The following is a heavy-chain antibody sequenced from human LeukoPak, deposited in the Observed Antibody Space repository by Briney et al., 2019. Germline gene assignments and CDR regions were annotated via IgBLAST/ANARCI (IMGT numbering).Heavy chain of an antibody. CDR3: ARDGTYYYDSTSGSH. Sequence: ASVKVSCKASGGTFSSYAISWVRQAPGQGLEWMGRIIPILGIANYAQKFQGRVTITADKSTSTAYMELSSLRSEDTAVYYCARDGTYYYDSTSGSHWGQGTLVTVSS. CDR1: GGTFSSYA. V-gene: IGHV1-69*04. D-gene: IGHD3-22*01. J-gene: IGHJ4*02. CDR2: IIPILGIA.